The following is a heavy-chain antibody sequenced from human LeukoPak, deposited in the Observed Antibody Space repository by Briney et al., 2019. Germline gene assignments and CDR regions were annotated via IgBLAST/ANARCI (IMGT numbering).Heavy chain of an antibody. CDR1: GFTFDDYA. D-gene: IGHD3-16*01. Sequence: GGSLRLSCAASGFTFDDYALHWVRQAPGKGLEGVSGISWNSASIGYADSVKGRFTISRDNAKNSLYLQMNSLRAEDTALYYCAKRGTLREFDYWGQGTLVTVSS. J-gene: IGHJ4*02. CDR2: ISWNSASI. CDR3: AKRGTLREFDY. V-gene: IGHV3-9*01.